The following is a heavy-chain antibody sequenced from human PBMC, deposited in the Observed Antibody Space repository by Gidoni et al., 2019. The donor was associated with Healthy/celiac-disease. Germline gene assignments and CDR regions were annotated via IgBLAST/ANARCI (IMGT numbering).Heavy chain of an antibody. CDR2: IKSKTDGGTT. CDR3: TTVPLGSGSYYNVDPFLF. CDR1: GFTFSNAW. V-gene: IGHV3-15*01. J-gene: IGHJ4*02. Sequence: EVQLVESGGGLVKPGGSLRLSCAASGFTFSNAWMSWVRQAPGKGLEWVGRIKSKTDGGTTDYAAPVKGRFTISRDDSKNTLYLQMNSLKTEDTAVYYCTTVPLGSGSYYNVDPFLFWGQGTLVTVSS. D-gene: IGHD3-10*01.